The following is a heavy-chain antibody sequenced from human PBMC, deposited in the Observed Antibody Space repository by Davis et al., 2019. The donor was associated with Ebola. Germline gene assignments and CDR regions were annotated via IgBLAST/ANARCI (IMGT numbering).Heavy chain of an antibody. Sequence: GESLKISCAASGFTFSSYWMHWVRLAPGKGLVWVSRIKSDGSSTNYADSVKGRFTVSRDNAKNSLFLQMNSLRAGDTAVYYCARDLSFGVAWGQGTLVTVSS. CDR3: ARDLSFGVA. J-gene: IGHJ5*02. D-gene: IGHD3-16*01. CDR2: IKSDGSST. V-gene: IGHV3-74*01. CDR1: GFTFSSYW.